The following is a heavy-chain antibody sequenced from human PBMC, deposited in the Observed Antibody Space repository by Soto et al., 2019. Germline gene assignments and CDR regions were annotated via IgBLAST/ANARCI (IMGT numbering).Heavy chain of an antibody. CDR1: GGSFSVYY. CDR3: ARGLDVVVAATHFDS. D-gene: IGHD2-15*01. V-gene: IGHV4-34*01. Sequence: QVQLQQWGAGLLKPSETLSLTCAVYGGSFSVYYWSWIRQPPGKGLEWIGEINHSGSTNYNPSLKSRVTISVDTSKNQFSLKLSSVTAADTAVYYCARGLDVVVAATHFDSWGQGTLVTVSS. J-gene: IGHJ4*02. CDR2: INHSGST.